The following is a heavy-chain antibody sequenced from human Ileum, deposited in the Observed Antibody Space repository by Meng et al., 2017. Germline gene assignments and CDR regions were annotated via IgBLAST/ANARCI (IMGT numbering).Heavy chain of an antibody. D-gene: IGHD3-10*01. V-gene: IGHV4-31*03. CDR3: ARDRFSSGSSNWFDP. CDR2: IYYSGTI. Sequence: VQRQESGPGLVKPSQTLPLTCTVSGVSISRGFYHWNWIRQHPGKGLEWIGSIYYSGTIYYNPSLKSRVTISLDTSKNQFSLNLSSVTAADTAVYYCARDRFSSGSSNWFDPWGQGTLVTVSS. CDR1: GVSISRGFYH. J-gene: IGHJ5*02.